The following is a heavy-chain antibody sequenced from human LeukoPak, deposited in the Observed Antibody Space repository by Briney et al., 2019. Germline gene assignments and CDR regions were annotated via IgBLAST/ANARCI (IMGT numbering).Heavy chain of an antibody. J-gene: IGHJ2*01. CDR1: GFTFSSYA. CDR3: AREDSRYFDL. CDR2: ISYDGSNK. Sequence: PGGSLRLSCAASGFTFSSYAMHWVRQAPGKGLEWVAVISYDGSNKYYADSVKGRFTISRDNSKNTLYLQMNSLRAEDTAVYYCAREDSRYFDLWGRGTLVTVSS. V-gene: IGHV3-30*04.